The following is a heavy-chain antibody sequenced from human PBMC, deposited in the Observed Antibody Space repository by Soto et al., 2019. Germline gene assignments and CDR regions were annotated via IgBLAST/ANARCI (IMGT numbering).Heavy chain of an antibody. V-gene: IGHV3-30-3*01. Sequence: VQLVESGGGVVQPGRSLRLSCAASGFTFSSYAMHWVRQAPGKGLEWVAVISYDGSNKYYADSVKGRFTISRDNSKNTLYLQMNSLRAEDTAVYYCARDKRRAAAGTIDYWGQGTLVTVSS. CDR1: GFTFSSYA. CDR2: ISYDGSNK. D-gene: IGHD6-13*01. J-gene: IGHJ4*02. CDR3: ARDKRRAAAGTIDY.